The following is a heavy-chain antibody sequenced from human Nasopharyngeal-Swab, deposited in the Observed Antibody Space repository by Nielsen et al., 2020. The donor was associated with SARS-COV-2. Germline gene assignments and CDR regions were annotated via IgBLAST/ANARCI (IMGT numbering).Heavy chain of an antibody. CDR3: GGGDYDSLNVG. CDR2: IYYSGST. J-gene: IGHJ1*01. CDR1: GGSISSGGYY. V-gene: IGHV4-31*03. D-gene: IGHD3-22*01. Sequence: PLSLTCTVSGGSISSGGYYWSWLRQHPGKGLEWIGYIYYSGSTYYNPSLKSRVTISVATSKNQFSLKLSSVTAADTAVYYFGGGDYDSLNVGWGQGTLVTVSS.